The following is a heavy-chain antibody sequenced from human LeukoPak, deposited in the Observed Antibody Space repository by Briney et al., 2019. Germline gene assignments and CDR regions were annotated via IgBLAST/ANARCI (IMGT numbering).Heavy chain of an antibody. V-gene: IGHV1-69*01. J-gene: IGHJ3*02. Sequence: GSSVKVSCKASGGTFSSYAISWVRQAPGQGLEWMGGIIPIFGTANYAQKFQGRVTITADESTSTAYMELSSLRSEDTAVYYCARAHSPCGGDCTSDDAFDIWGQGTMVTVSS. CDR1: GGTFSSYA. CDR3: ARAHSPCGGDCTSDDAFDI. D-gene: IGHD2-21*01. CDR2: IIPIFGTA.